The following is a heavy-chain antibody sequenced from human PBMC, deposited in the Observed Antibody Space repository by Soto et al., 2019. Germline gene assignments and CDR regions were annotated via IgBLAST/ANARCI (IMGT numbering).Heavy chain of an antibody. CDR3: ARAMLGIVPLYGIDV. CDR1: GYTFRNYA. J-gene: IGHJ6*02. D-gene: IGHD3-10*02. Sequence: QVQLVESGGGVVQPGRSLRLSCEASGYTFRNYAAHWVRQTPGKGLEGLAVVSFDGTNKYYADSVRGRFSISRDNSKNTLYLQMTSLRSEDTGVYYCARAMLGIVPLYGIDVWGQGTTVAVSS. V-gene: IGHV3-30-3*01. CDR2: VSFDGTNK.